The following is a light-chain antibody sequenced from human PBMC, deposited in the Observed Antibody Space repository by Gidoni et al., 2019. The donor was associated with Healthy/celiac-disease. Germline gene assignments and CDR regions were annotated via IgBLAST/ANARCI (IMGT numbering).Light chain of an antibody. Sequence: EIALTKAPGTLSLSPGERATRACMASQSVSSSYLAWYQQKPGQAPRLLIYGASSRATGIQTGSVAVGLGQTSLSPFSRLEPEDFAVYYCQQYGSSPLCSFGQGTQLEIK. CDR3: QQYGSSPLCS. J-gene: IGKJ2*04. CDR1: QSVSSSY. CDR2: GAS. V-gene: IGKV3-20*01.